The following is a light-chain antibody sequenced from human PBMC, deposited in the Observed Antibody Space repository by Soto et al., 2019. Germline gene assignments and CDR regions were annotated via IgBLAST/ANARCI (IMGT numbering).Light chain of an antibody. CDR3: SSYSISTAYL. V-gene: IGLV2-14*01. Sequence: QSALAQPASVSGSPGQSITISCTGTSSDVGGYDYVSWYQLHPGKAPKLMVFEVSNRPSGVSYRFSGSKSGNTASLTISGLQAEDEADYFCSSYSISTAYLFGTGTRSQS. J-gene: IGLJ1*01. CDR2: EVS. CDR1: SSDVGGYDY.